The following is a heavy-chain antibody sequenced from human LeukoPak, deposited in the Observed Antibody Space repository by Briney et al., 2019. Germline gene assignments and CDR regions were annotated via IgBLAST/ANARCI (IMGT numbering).Heavy chain of an antibody. J-gene: IGHJ6*02. CDR1: GFTFSSYS. V-gene: IGHV3-21*04. CDR3: AKDGGDREQWLGYGMDV. D-gene: IGHD6-19*01. CDR2: ISSSSSYI. Sequence: PGGSLRLSCAASGFTFSSYSMNWVRQAPGKGLEWVSSISSSSSYIHYADSVKGRFTISRDNAKNSLYLQMNSLRAEDTALYYCAKDGGDREQWLGYGMDVWGQGTTVTVSS.